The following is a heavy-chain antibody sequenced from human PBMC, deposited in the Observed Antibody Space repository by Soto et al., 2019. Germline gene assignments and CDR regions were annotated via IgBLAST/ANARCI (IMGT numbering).Heavy chain of an antibody. V-gene: IGHV3-48*01. CDR1: GFTFSSYS. CDR2: ISSSSSTI. D-gene: IGHD3-10*01. CDR3: ASSSYGSGSYYNGELDY. Sequence: GGSLRLSCAASGFTFSSYSMNWVRQAPGKGLEWVSYISSSSSTIYYADPVKGRFTISRDNAKNSLYLQMNSLRAEDTAVYYCASSSYGSGSYYNGELDYWGQGTLVTVSS. J-gene: IGHJ4*02.